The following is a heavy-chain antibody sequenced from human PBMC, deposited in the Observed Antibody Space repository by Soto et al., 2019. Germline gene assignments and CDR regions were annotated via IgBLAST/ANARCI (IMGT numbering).Heavy chain of an antibody. CDR2: IGTAGDT. Sequence: GGSLRLSCAASGFTFSSYDMHWVRQATGKGLEWVSAIGTAGDTYYPGSVKGRFTISRENAKNSLYLQMNSLRAEDTAVYYCARDVGYSYGPDYYYYGMEVWGQGTTVTVSS. D-gene: IGHD5-18*01. J-gene: IGHJ6*02. CDR1: GFTFSSYD. V-gene: IGHV3-13*01. CDR3: ARDVGYSYGPDYYYYGMEV.